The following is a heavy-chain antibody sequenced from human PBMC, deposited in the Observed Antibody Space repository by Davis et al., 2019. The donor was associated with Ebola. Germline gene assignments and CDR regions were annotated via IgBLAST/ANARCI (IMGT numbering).Heavy chain of an antibody. CDR1: GYTFTGYY. CDR2: IRPTGGST. Sequence: ASVKVSCKASGYTFTGYYMHWVRPAPGQGLEWLAMIRPTGGSTSYAQKFQGRVTLTRELSTTTVYMEMTSLRSEDTAVYYCARPDFPLSTTVATQWAVDYWGQGTLITVSS. V-gene: IGHV1-46*01. CDR3: ARPDFPLSTTVATQWAVDY. J-gene: IGHJ4*02. D-gene: IGHD5/OR15-5a*01.